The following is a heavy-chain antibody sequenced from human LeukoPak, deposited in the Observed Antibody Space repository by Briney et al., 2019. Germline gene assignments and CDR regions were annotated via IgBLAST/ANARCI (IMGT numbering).Heavy chain of an antibody. J-gene: IGHJ6*02. CDR2: TYYRSKWYN. Sequence: SQTLSLTFAISGDSVSSNSAAWNWIRQSPSRGLEWLGRTYYRSKWYNDYAVSVKSRITINPDTSKNQFSLQLNSVTPEDTAVYYCARDRNDLFYYYYYGMDVWGQGTTVTVSS. V-gene: IGHV6-1*01. D-gene: IGHD1-1*01. CDR3: ARDRNDLFYYYYYGMDV. CDR1: GDSVSSNSAA.